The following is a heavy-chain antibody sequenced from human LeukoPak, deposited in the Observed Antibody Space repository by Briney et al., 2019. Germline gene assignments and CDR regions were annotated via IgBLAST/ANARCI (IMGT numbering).Heavy chain of an antibody. CDR3: ARDSGDTAMAMRRVWFDP. J-gene: IGHJ5*02. Sequence: SETLSLTCTVSGGSISSSSCYWGWIRQPPGKGLEWIGSIYYSGSTYYNPSLKSRVTISVDTSKNQFSLKLSSVTAADTAVYYCARDSGDTAMAMRRVWFDPWGQGTLVTVSS. CDR1: GGSISSSSCY. V-gene: IGHV4-39*07. D-gene: IGHD5-18*01. CDR2: IYYSGST.